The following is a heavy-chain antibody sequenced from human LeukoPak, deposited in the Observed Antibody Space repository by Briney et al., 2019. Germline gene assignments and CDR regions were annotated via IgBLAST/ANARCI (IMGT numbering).Heavy chain of an antibody. CDR1: GFTFSSYE. CDR2: ISSSGSTI. V-gene: IGHV3-48*03. Sequence: GGSLRLSCAASGFTFSSYEMNWVRQAPGKGLEWVSYISSSGSTIYYADSVKGRFTISRDDSKNTLYLQMNSLRAEDTAVYYCAKDELEGRQPLDYWGQGTLVTVSS. CDR3: AKDELEGRQPLDY. D-gene: IGHD3-3*01. J-gene: IGHJ4*02.